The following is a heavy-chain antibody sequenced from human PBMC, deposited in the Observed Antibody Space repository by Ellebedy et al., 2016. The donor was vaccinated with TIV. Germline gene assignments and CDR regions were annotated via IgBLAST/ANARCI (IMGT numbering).Heavy chain of an antibody. CDR2: IVVGSGNT. V-gene: IGHV1-58*02. Sequence: SVKVSXKASGFTFTSSAMQWVRQARGQRLEWIGWIVVGSGNTNYAQKFQERVTITRDMSTSTAYMELSSLRSEDTAVYYCAADLYAASPSGAFDIWGQGTMVTVSS. CDR1: GFTFTSSA. J-gene: IGHJ3*02. D-gene: IGHD2-8*01. CDR3: AADLYAASPSGAFDI.